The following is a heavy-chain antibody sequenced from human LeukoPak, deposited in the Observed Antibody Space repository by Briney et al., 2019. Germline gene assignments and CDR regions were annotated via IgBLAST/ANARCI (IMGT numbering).Heavy chain of an antibody. V-gene: IGHV4-61*02. CDR2: IYTSGST. CDR3: ARGGGSDAFDI. Sequence: KTSETLSLTCTVSGGSISSGSYYWSWIRQPAGKGLEWIGRIYTSGSTNYNPSLKSRVTISVDTSKNQFSLKLSSVTAADTAVYYCARGGGSDAFDIWGQGTMVTVSS. CDR1: GGSISSGSYY. D-gene: IGHD3-16*01. J-gene: IGHJ3*02.